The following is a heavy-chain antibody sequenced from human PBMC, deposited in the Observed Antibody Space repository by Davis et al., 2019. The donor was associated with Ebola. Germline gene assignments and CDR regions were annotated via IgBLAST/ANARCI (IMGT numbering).Heavy chain of an antibody. CDR2: ISGSGGST. J-gene: IGHJ6*02. CDR3: AREAGDDSSFYYYGMDV. D-gene: IGHD3-22*01. CDR1: GFTVSSNY. Sequence: GESLKISCAASGFTVSSNYMSWVRQAPGKGLEWVSAISGSGGSTWYADSAKGRFTISRDNSKNTLYLQMNSLRAEDTAVYYCAREAGDDSSFYYYGMDVWGQGTTVTVSS. V-gene: IGHV3-23*01.